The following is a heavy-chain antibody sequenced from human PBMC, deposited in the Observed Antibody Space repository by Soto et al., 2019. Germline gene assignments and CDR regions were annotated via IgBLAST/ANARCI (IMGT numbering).Heavy chain of an antibody. J-gene: IGHJ4*02. Sequence: GGSLRLSCAASGFTFSSYAMHWVRQAPGKGLEWVAVISYDGTNKNYADSVKGRFTISRDNSKKTLYLQMSSLRGEDTAVYYCARDTSAVTGTTGDFDYWGQGTLVPVSS. V-gene: IGHV3-30-3*01. CDR3: ARDTSAVTGTTGDFDY. CDR1: GFTFSSYA. D-gene: IGHD1-20*01. CDR2: ISYDGTNK.